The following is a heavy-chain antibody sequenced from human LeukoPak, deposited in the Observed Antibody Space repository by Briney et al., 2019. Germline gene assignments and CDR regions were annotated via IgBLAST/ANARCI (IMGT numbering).Heavy chain of an antibody. CDR2: IWGTDDKT. V-gene: IGHV3-23*01. J-gene: IGHJ5*02. Sequence: GGSLRLSCVASGFTFSNYAMSWVRQAPGKGLELVSGIWGTDDKTVYGDAVKGRFTISRDNSKNTLYLQMNSLRADDTAVYYRAKTQGYYDAWGQGALVTVSS. CDR3: AKTQGYYDA. D-gene: IGHD2-15*01. CDR1: GFTFSNYA.